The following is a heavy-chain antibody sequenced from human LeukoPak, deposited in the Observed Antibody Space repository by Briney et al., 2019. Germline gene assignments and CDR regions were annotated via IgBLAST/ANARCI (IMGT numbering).Heavy chain of an antibody. Sequence: SETLSLTCSLSGGSITSTTYYWSWIRQPAGKGLEWIGRIYTSGSTNYNPSLKSRVTISVDTSKNQFSLKLSSVTAADTAVYYCARETYYDFWSDRNWFDPWGQGTLVTVSS. CDR2: IYTSGST. CDR1: GGSITSTTYY. CDR3: ARETYYDFWSDRNWFDP. D-gene: IGHD3-3*01. J-gene: IGHJ5*02. V-gene: IGHV4-61*02.